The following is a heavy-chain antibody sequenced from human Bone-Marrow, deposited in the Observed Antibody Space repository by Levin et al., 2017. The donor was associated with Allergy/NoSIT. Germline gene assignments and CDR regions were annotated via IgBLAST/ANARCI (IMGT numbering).Heavy chain of an antibody. V-gene: IGHV3-23*01. D-gene: IGHD2-21*02. CDR2: FSSSAFNA. J-gene: IGHJ4*02. CDR3: AKPKRLCGPHCSFAFDH. Sequence: PGESLKISCATSGFSFDNFAMSWVRQAPGKGLEWVSTFSSSAFNAYYAGPVKGRFTISTDSSKNILYLDMSALRVDDTAIYYCAKPKRLCGPHCSFAFDHWGQGTLVTVSS. CDR1: GFSFDNFA.